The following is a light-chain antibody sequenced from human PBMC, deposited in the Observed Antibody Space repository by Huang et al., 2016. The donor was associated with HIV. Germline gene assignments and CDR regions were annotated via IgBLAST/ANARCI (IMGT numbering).Light chain of an antibody. J-gene: IGKJ4*01. CDR3: QQYASPPLT. Sequence: EAVLTQSPGTLSLSPGERATLPCRASQSVSNTYLAWYQQIPGQAPRLLIYGASSRATSIPDRFSGSGSGTNFTLTISRLEPEDFAIYYCQQYASPPLTFGGGTKVEIK. CDR2: GAS. V-gene: IGKV3-20*01. CDR1: QSVSNTY.